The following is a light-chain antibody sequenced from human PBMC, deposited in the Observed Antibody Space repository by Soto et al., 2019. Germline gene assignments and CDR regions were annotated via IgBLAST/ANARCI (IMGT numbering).Light chain of an antibody. CDR1: QKVSSSY. J-gene: IGKJ1*01. CDR2: GAS. CDR3: QQYGSSPRT. V-gene: IGKV3-20*01. Sequence: EIVLTQSPGTLSLSPGERATLSCRASQKVSSSYLAWYQQKPGQAPRLLIYGASSRATGIPDRFSGSGSGTDFTLTISSLEPEDFAVYYCQQYGSSPRTFGQGTKVDI.